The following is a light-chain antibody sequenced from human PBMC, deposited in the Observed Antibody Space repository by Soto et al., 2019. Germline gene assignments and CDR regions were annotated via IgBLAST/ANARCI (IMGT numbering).Light chain of an antibody. J-gene: IGLJ1*01. V-gene: IGLV1-44*01. Sequence: QSVLSQLPSASGTPGQRVTISCSGSSSNIGSNAVSWYQHLPGTAPKLLIYSNNQRPSGVLDRFSGSRSGSSASLAISGLQPDDEADYYCAAWDDTLNGPLNVFGTGTKVTVL. CDR3: AAWDDTLNGPLNV. CDR2: SNN. CDR1: SSNIGSNA.